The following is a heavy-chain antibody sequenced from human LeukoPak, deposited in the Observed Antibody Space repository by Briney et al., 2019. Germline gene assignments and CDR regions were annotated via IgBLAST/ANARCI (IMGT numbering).Heavy chain of an antibody. CDR3: ARDRSSWYGYFDY. Sequence: SETLSLTCAVYGGSLSGYYWSWIRQPPGKGLEWIGEINHSGSTNYNPSLKSRVTISVDTSKNQFSLKLSSVTAADTAVYYCARDRSSWYGYFDYWGQGTLVTVSS. CDR1: GGSLSGYY. V-gene: IGHV4-34*01. J-gene: IGHJ4*02. D-gene: IGHD6-13*01. CDR2: INHSGST.